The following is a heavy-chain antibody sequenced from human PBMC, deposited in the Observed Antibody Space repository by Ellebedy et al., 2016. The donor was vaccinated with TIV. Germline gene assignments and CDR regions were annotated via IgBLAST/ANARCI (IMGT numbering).Heavy chain of an antibody. CDR1: GFYW. CDR3: VRDLHGYNDQ. Sequence: PGGSLRLSCAGSGFYWMHWVRQAPGKGLVWVSRINPAETTTNYADSVRGRFAISRDIAKNTVYLQMNSLRVEDTAVYYCVRDLHGYNDQWGQGTLVTVSS. CDR2: INPAETTT. J-gene: IGHJ4*02. D-gene: IGHD3-10*01. V-gene: IGHV3-74*01.